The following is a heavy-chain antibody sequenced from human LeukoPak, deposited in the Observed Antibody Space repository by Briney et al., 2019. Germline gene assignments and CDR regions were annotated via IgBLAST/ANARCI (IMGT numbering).Heavy chain of an antibody. CDR1: GYTFTSYD. V-gene: IGHV1-18*01. D-gene: IGHD5-18*01. CDR3: ARHRTYSYSPFDY. J-gene: IGHJ4*02. Sequence: ASVKVSCKASGYTFTSYDINWVRQATGQRLEWMGWISAYNGNTNYAQKLQGRVTLTTDTSTTTAYMELRSLRSDDTAVYYCARHRTYSYSPFDYWGQGTLVTVSS. CDR2: ISAYNGNT.